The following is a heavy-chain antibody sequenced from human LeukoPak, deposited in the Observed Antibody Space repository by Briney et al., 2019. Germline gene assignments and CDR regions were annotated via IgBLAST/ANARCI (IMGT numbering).Heavy chain of an antibody. J-gene: IGHJ4*02. Sequence: PGGSLRLSCATSGFTFSRYWMTWVRQAPGKGLEWVAIISYDGSTKYYADSVKGRFSISRDNSKNTLYLQMNSLRVEDTAVYYCATPPTAYTSGSLGYWGQGTLVTVSS. CDR1: GFTFSRYW. CDR2: ISYDGSTK. V-gene: IGHV3-30*03. CDR3: ATPPTAYTSGSLGY. D-gene: IGHD3-22*01.